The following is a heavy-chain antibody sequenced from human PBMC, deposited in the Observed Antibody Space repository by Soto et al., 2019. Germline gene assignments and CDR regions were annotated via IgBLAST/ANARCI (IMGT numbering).Heavy chain of an antibody. D-gene: IGHD2-2*01. Sequence: SETLSLTCTVSGGSISSGGYYWSWIRQHPGKGLEWIGYIYYSGSTYYNPSLKSRVTISVDTSKNQFSLKLSSVTAADTAVYYCARVPTRSTSNYYYYMDVRGKGTTVTVSS. CDR1: GGSISSGGYY. V-gene: IGHV4-31*03. CDR3: ARVPTRSTSNYYYYMDV. J-gene: IGHJ6*03. CDR2: IYYSGST.